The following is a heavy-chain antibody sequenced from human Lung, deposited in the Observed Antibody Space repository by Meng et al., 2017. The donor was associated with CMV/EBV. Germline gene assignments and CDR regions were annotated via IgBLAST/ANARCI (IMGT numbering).Heavy chain of an antibody. CDR1: GFTFSSHS. CDR2: ISTSSSYI. CDR3: AREKSNYGDHYFDF. J-gene: IGHJ4*02. D-gene: IGHD4-11*01. V-gene: IGHV3-21*01. Sequence: GGSXRLXCAGSGFTFSSHSMNWVRQAPGKGLEWVSSISTSSSYIYYAGSVKGRFTVSRDNARKSLYLEMNSLRAEDTAVYYCAREKSNYGDHYFDFWGQGAXVTVSS.